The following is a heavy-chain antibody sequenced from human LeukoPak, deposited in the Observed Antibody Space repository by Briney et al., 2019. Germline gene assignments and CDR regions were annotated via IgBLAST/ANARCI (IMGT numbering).Heavy chain of an antibody. CDR3: ARGPSWDGYKYYFDF. D-gene: IGHD5-24*01. Sequence: ASVKVSCKASGYTFTSYDINWVRQATGQGLEWMGWMNPNSGNTGYAQKFQGRVTVTRNTSISTAYMELSSLRSEDTAVYYCARGPSWDGYKYYFDFWGLGTLVTVSS. CDR2: MNPNSGNT. CDR1: GYTFTSYD. V-gene: IGHV1-8*01. J-gene: IGHJ4*02.